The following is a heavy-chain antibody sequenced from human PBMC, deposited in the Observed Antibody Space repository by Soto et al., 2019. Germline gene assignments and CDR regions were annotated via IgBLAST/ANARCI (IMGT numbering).Heavy chain of an antibody. J-gene: IGHJ5*02. CDR1: GYTFTGYY. Sequence: GASVKVSCKASGYTFTGYYMHWVRQAPGQGLEWMGWINPNSGGTNYAQKFQGRVTMTRDTSISTAYMELSRLRSDDTAVYYCARAPFIAARQPPQHWFDPWGQGTLVTVSS. V-gene: IGHV1-2*02. D-gene: IGHD6-6*01. CDR2: INPNSGGT. CDR3: ARAPFIAARQPPQHWFDP.